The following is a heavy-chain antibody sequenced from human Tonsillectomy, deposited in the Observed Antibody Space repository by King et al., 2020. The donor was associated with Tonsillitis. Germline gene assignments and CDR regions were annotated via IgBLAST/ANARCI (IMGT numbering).Heavy chain of an antibody. J-gene: IGHJ6*02. V-gene: IGHV3-30*18. D-gene: IGHD4-17*01. CDR1: GFTFSSYG. Sequence: VQLVQSGGGVVQPGRSLRLSCAASGFTFSSYGMHWVRQAPGKGXEWVAVISYDGSNKYYADSVKGRFTISRDNSKNTLYLQMNSLRAEDTAVYYCAKDRSTVTTWGYYYYYYGMDVWGQGXTVTVSS. CDR3: AKDRSTVTTWGYYYYYYGMDV. CDR2: ISYDGSNK.